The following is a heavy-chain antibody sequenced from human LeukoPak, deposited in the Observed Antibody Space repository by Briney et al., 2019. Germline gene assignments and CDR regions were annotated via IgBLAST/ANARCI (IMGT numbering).Heavy chain of an antibody. CDR2: ISSSSTI. J-gene: IGHJ5*02. CDR3: AKDSRTYFKWLDP. Sequence: GGSLRLSCAASGFTFSSYSMNWVRQAPGKGLEWVSYISSSSTIYYADSVKGRFTISRDNAKNSLYLQMNCLRPEDTAVYYCAKDSRTYFKWLDPWGQGTLVTVSP. D-gene: IGHD6-13*01. CDR1: GFTFSSYS. V-gene: IGHV3-48*01.